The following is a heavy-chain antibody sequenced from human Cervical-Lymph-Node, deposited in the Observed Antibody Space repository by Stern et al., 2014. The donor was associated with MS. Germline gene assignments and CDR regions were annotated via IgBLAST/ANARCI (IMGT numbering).Heavy chain of an antibody. CDR1: GDAMSSRSYY. CDR2: IYYGGSN. J-gene: IGHJ6*02. D-gene: IGHD6-6*01. Sequence: QLQLQESGPGLVRPSATLSLTCTASGDAMSSRSYYWTWIRPHPEMGLEWIGYIYYGGSNSYNPSLRSRATISVDTSQNQFFLRLTSVTAADTAVYYCAREMYSSSYYGLDVWGQGATVTVSS. CDR3: AREMYSSSYYGLDV. V-gene: IGHV4-31*02.